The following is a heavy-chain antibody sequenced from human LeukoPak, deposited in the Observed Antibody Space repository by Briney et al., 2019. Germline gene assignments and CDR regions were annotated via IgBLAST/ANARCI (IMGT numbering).Heavy chain of an antibody. D-gene: IGHD2-15*01. J-gene: IGHJ6*02. CDR2: ISSSSSYI. V-gene: IGHV3-21*01. CDR3: AKDPVVAATPGNYYYGMDV. CDR1: GFTFSSYS. Sequence: GGSLRLSCAASGFTFSSYSMNWVRQAPGKGLEWVSSISSSSSYIYYADSVKGRFTISRDNAKNSLYLQMNSLRAEDTAVYYCAKDPVVAATPGNYYYGMDVWGQGTTVTVSS.